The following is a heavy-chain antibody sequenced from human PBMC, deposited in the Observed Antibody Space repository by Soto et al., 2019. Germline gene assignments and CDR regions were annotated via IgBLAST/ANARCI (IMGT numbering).Heavy chain of an antibody. D-gene: IGHD3-9*01. CDR1: GFTLSSYG. J-gene: IGHJ4*02. CDR2: IRGSDGST. Sequence: EVQRLESGGGLVQPGGSLRLSCAASGFTLSSYGMSWVRQAPGKGLEWVSAIRGSDGSTYYADSVKGRFTISRDNSKNTLYLQMNSLRVEDTAVYYCAKDVNYDMLAGYYFYWGQGTLVTVSS. CDR3: AKDVNYDMLAGYYFY. V-gene: IGHV3-23*01.